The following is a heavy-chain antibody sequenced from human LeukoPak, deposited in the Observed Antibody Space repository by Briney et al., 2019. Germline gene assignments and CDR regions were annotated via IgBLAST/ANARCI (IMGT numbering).Heavy chain of an antibody. D-gene: IGHD3-9*01. J-gene: IGHJ4*02. CDR1: GGSISSSTYY. CDR3: ARGNYDILTGYYKPYYFDY. CDR2: IYYSGST. V-gene: IGHV4-39*07. Sequence: SETLSLTCTVSGGSISSSTYYWGWICQPPGKGLEWIGSIYYSGSTNYNPSLKSRVTISVDKSKNQFSLKLSSVTAADTAMYYCARGNYDILTGYYKPYYFDYWSQGTLVTVSS.